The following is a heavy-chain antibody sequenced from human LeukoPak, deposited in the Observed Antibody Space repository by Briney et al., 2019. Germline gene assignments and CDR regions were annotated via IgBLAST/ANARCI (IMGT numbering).Heavy chain of an antibody. Sequence: GATVKISCKTSGYTFADYYIHWVQQAPGKGLQWMGRIDPADGKTKFSEKIQARVTITADTSTDTAYMELSSLRSDDTAVYYCARDTSITSALWGQGTLVTVSS. J-gene: IGHJ4*02. CDR3: ARDTSITSAL. V-gene: IGHV1-69-2*01. CDR1: GYTFADYY. D-gene: IGHD1-14*01. CDR2: IDPADGKT.